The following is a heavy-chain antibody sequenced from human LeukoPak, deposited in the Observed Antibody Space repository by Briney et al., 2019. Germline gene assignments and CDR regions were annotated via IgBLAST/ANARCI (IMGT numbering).Heavy chain of an antibody. CDR1: GGSISSYY. D-gene: IGHD3-22*01. CDR2: INHSGST. CDR3: ASDDSSGYRY. V-gene: IGHV4-34*01. J-gene: IGHJ4*02. Sequence: TSETLSLTCTVSGGSISSYYWSWIRQPPGEGLEWIGEINHSGSTNYNPSLKSRVTISVDTSKNQFSLKLSSVTAADTAVYYCASDDSSGYRYWGQGTLVTVSS.